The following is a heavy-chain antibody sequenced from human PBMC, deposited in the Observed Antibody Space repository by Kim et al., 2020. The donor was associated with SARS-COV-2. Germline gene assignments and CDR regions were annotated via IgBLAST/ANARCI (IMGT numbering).Heavy chain of an antibody. Sequence: GGSLRLSCAASGFTFSSYGMHWVRQAPGKGLEWVAVISYDGSNKYYADSVKGRFTISRDNSKNTLYLQMNSLRAEDTAVYYCAKGVSRLRAYYFDYWGQGTLVTVSS. D-gene: IGHD2-21*01. V-gene: IGHV3-30*18. J-gene: IGHJ4*02. CDR2: ISYDGSNK. CDR3: AKGVSRLRAYYFDY. CDR1: GFTFSSYG.